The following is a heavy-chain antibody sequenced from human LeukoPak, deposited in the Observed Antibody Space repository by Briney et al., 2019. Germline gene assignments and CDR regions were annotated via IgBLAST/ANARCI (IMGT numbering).Heavy chain of an antibody. CDR2: FYYSGTT. D-gene: IGHD6-6*01. V-gene: IGHV4-39*01. CDR3: AKGRSSKAPFDY. CDR1: GGPISRNSYY. Sequence: SETLSLTCTVSGGPISRNSYYWGWIRQSPGKGLEWVAIFYYSGTTFKSPSLKSRVTISVDPSQNQFSLNLKSVTAADPAVYFCAKGRSSKAPFDYWGQGTLVTVSS. J-gene: IGHJ4*02.